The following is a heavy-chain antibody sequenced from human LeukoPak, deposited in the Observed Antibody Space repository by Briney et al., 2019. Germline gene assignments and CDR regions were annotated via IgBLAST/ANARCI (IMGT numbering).Heavy chain of an antibody. CDR2: INHSGST. J-gene: IGHJ3*02. Sequence: SETLSLTCAVYGGSFSGYYWSWIRQPPGKGLEWIGEINHSGSTNYNPSLKSRVTISVDTSKNQFSLKLSSVTAADTAVYYCASRTLRYFDWLLPAFDIWGQGTMVTVSS. CDR1: GGSFSGYY. D-gene: IGHD3-9*01. CDR3: ASRTLRYFDWLLPAFDI. V-gene: IGHV4-34*01.